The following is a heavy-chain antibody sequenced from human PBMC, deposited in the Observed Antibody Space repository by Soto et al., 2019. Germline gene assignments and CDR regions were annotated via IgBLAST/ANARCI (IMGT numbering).Heavy chain of an antibody. Sequence: ASVKVSCKASGYTFTSYAMHWVRQAPGQRLEWMGWINAGNGNTKYSQKFQGRVTITRDTSASTAYMELSSLRSEDTAVYYCARGYCSGGSCRLRIAYWGQGTLVTSPQ. CDR2: INAGNGNT. D-gene: IGHD2-15*01. V-gene: IGHV1-3*01. J-gene: IGHJ4*02. CDR3: ARGYCSGGSCRLRIAY. CDR1: GYTFTSYA.